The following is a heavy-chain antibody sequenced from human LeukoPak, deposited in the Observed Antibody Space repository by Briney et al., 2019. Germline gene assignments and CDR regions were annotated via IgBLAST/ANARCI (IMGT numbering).Heavy chain of an antibody. CDR3: ARDNIGSTAGFDY. D-gene: IGHD5-12*01. Sequence: SETLSLTCTVSGGSISSYYWSWIRQPPGKRLEWIGYIYYSGSTSYNPSLKSRVTISVDTSKNQFSLRLSSVTAADTAVYYCARDNIGSTAGFDYWGQGTLLTVSS. CDR1: GGSISSYY. V-gene: IGHV4-59*01. CDR2: IYYSGST. J-gene: IGHJ4*02.